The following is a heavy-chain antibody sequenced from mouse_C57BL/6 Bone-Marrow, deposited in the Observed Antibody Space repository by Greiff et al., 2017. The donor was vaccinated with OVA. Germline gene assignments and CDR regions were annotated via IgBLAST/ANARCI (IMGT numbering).Heavy chain of an antibody. D-gene: IGHD2-1*01. CDR3: IAYGNYV. CDR2: IDPENGDT. Sequence: EVQLVESGAELVRPGASVKLSCTASGFNIKDDYMHWVKQRPEQGLEWMGWIDPENGDTEYASKFQGKATITADTSSNTAYLQLSSLTSEDTAVYYCIAYGNYVWGQGTTLTVSS. V-gene: IGHV14-4*01. J-gene: IGHJ2*01. CDR1: GFNIKDDY.